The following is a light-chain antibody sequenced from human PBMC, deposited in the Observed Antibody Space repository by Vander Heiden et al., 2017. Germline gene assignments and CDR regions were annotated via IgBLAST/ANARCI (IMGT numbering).Light chain of an antibody. J-gene: IGKJ2*01. CDR3: QQYYSTPQT. CDR1: QSVLYSSNNKNY. Sequence: DILMTQSPDPLAVSLGERATINCKSSQSVLYSSNNKNYLAWYQQKPGQPPKLLIYWASTRESGVPDRFSGSGSGTDFTLTISSLQAEDVAVYYCQQYYSTPQTFGQGTKLEIK. V-gene: IGKV4-1*01. CDR2: WAS.